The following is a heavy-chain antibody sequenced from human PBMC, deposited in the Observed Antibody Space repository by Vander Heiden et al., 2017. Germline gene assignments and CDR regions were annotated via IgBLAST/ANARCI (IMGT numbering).Heavy chain of an antibody. Sequence: QVKLVASGGGVVQPGRSLRLSFAASGFTFASYGMHWVPQAPGKGLEGVAVIWYDGSNKYSADSVKGRFTISRDNSKNTLYLQMNSLRAEDTAVYYCARDSLPYYSYYYGMDVWGQGTTVTVSS. CDR2: IWYDGSNK. V-gene: IGHV3-33*01. CDR1: GFTFASYG. J-gene: IGHJ6*02. CDR3: ARDSLPYYSYYYGMDV. D-gene: IGHD2-15*01.